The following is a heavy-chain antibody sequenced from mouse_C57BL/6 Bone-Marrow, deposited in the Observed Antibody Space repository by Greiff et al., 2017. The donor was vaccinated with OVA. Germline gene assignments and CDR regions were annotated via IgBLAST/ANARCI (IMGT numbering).Heavy chain of an antibody. D-gene: IGHD2-1*01. CDR3: VRYIGNYLYWYFDV. CDR1: GFTFTDYY. J-gene: IGHJ1*03. Sequence: EVMLVESGGGLVQPGGSLSLSCAASGFTFTDYYMSWVRQPPGKALEWLGFIRNKANGYTTEYSASVKGRFTISRDNSQSILYLQMNALRAEDSATYFCVRYIGNYLYWYFDVWGTGTTGTASS. V-gene: IGHV7-3*01. CDR2: IRNKANGYTT.